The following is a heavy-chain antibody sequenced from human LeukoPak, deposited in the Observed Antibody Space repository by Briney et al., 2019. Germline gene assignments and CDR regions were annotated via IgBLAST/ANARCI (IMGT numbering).Heavy chain of an antibody. CDR2: IHHSGST. Sequence: SETLSLTCAVYGESFSGYYWSWIRQPPGKGLEWIGEIHHSGSTNYDPSLKSRVTISVDTSKNQFSLKLSSVTPKDTAVYYCARADCSGGSCHFDFWGQGTLVTVSS. J-gene: IGHJ4*02. CDR1: GESFSGYY. D-gene: IGHD2-15*01. CDR3: ARADCSGGSCHFDF. V-gene: IGHV4-34*01.